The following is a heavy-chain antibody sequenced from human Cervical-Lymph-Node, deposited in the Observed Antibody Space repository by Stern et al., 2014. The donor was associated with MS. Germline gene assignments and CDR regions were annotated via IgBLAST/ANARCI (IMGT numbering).Heavy chain of an antibody. CDR3: ARRSWDYRREYYFDF. CDR2: IYNGESHT. Sequence: EVQLVESGAEVKKPGESLKISCKPSGYTFISYWIGWVRQMPGRGLEWMGIIYNGESHTRYSPPLQGQVTISVDKSISTAYLQWSSLKASDTAIYYCARRSWDYRREYYFDFWGQGTLVTVSS. J-gene: IGHJ4*02. CDR1: GYTFISYW. V-gene: IGHV5-51*03. D-gene: IGHD4-11*01.